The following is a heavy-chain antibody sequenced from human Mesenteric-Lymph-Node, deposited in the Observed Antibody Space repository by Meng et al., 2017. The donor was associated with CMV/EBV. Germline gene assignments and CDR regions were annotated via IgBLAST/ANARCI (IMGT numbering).Heavy chain of an antibody. CDR1: GFTFNTYT. CDR3: ATDRMDTSARRGFFDY. D-gene: IGHD5-18*01. CDR2: ISTTGDYI. V-gene: IGHV3-21*01. Sequence: GESLKISCTASGFTFNTYTINWVRQAPGKGLEWVASISTTGDYISYADSVKRRFTISSDNAKNSAYLQMNSLRFEDTAMYYCATDRMDTSARRGFFDYWGQGALVTVSS. J-gene: IGHJ4*02.